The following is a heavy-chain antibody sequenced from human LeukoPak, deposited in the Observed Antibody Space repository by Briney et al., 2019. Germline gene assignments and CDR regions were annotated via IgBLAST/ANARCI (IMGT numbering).Heavy chain of an antibody. CDR1: GFTFSSYG. V-gene: IGHV3-30*18. CDR2: ISYDGSNK. CDR3: AKDRVVVAAIPIYYFDY. Sequence: PGGSLRLSCAASGFTFSSYGMHWVRQAPGKGLEWVAVISYDGSNKYYADSVKGRFTISRDNSKNTLYLQMNSLRAEDTAVYYRAKDRVVVAAIPIYYFDYWGQGTLVTVSS. D-gene: IGHD2-15*01. J-gene: IGHJ4*02.